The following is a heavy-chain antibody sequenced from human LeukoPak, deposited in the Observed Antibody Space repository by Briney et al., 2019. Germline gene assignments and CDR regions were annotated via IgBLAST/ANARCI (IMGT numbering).Heavy chain of an antibody. V-gene: IGHV4-39*01. CDR1: GDSISSADYY. CDR2: MNSAGNS. CDR3: TRRRSGSWSDY. Sequence: SETLSLTCTVSGDSISSADYYWGWIRQPPGKGLEWVGSMNSAGNSHYNPSLDSRVTIYVDTSKNQFSLRLTSMTAADTALYYCTRRRSGSWSDYWGQGTLVTVSS. D-gene: IGHD6-13*01. J-gene: IGHJ4*02.